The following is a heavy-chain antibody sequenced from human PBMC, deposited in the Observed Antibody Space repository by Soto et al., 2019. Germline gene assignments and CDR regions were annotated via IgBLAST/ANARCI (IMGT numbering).Heavy chain of an antibody. J-gene: IGHJ6*03. CDR3: ARDGSSWYTSLQYYMDV. D-gene: IGHD6-13*01. CDR2: IKQDGSEK. Sequence: GESLKISCAASGFTFNSYYMSWVRQAPGKGLEWVANIKQDGSEKYYVDSVKGRFTISRDNAKNSLYLQMNSLSAEDTAVYYCARDGSSWYTSLQYYMDVWGKGTTVTVSS. V-gene: IGHV3-7*01. CDR1: GFTFNSYY.